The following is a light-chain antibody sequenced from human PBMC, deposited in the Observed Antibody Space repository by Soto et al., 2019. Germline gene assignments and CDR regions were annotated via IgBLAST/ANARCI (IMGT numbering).Light chain of an antibody. V-gene: IGLV3-21*01. J-gene: IGLJ1*01. CDR3: QVWESNSDQPV. CDR1: DIGSKS. Sequence: SYELTQPPSVSVAPGQTARITCGGNDIGSKSVNWYQQKPGQAPVLVIYYDSDRPSGIPERFSGSNSGNTATLTINRVEAGDEADYYCQVWESNSDQPVFGAGTKVTVL. CDR2: YDS.